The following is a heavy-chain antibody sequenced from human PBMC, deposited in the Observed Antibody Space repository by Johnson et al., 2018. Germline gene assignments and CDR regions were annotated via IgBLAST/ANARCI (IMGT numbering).Heavy chain of an antibody. CDR1: GFTFSNAW. J-gene: IGHJ3*02. CDR3: TPGVTIFGVSPDDAFDI. CDR2: IKSKTDGGTT. V-gene: IGHV3-15*01. D-gene: IGHD3-3*01. Sequence: VQLVQSGGGLVQPGGSLRLSCAASGFTFSNAWMSWVRKAPGKGLEWVGRIKSKTDGGTTDYAAHVKGRFTISREDSKNTLYLQMNSLKNEDTAVYYSTPGVTIFGVSPDDAFDIWGQGTMVTVSS.